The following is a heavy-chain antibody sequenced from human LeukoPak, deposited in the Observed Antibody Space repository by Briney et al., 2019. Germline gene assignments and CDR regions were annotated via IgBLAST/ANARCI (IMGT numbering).Heavy chain of an antibody. CDR3: ASLLNIAAAGTGYFDY. D-gene: IGHD6-13*01. CDR1: GGSISSYY. CDR2: IYYSGST. V-gene: IGHV4-59*01. J-gene: IGHJ4*02. Sequence: PSETLSLTCTVSGGSISSYYWSWLRQPPGKGLEWIGYIYYSGSTNYNPSLKSRVTISVDTSKNQFSLKLSSVTAADTAVYYCASLLNIAAAGTGYFDYWGQGTLVTVSS.